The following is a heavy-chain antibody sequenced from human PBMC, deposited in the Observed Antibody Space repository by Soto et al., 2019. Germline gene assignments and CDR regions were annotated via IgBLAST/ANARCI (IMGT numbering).Heavy chain of an antibody. J-gene: IGHJ5*02. D-gene: IGHD3-3*01. CDR3: ARERLGESGYHAQTFDP. CDR1: GGSISSGDYY. Sequence: SETLSLTCTVSGGSISSGDYYWSWIRQPPGKGLEWIGYIYYSGSTYYNPSLKSRVTISVDTSKNQFSLKLSSVTAADTAVYYCARERLGESGYHAQTFDPWGQGTLVTSPQ. CDR2: IYYSGST. V-gene: IGHV4-30-4*01.